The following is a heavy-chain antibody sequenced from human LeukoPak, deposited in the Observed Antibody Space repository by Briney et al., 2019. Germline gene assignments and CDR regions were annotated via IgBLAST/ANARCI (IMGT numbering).Heavy chain of an antibody. V-gene: IGHV3-53*01. CDR3: ARVYYGSGSLYYYYYYMDV. D-gene: IGHD3-10*01. CDR1: GFTVSRNY. CDR2: IYSTGRT. J-gene: IGHJ6*03. Sequence: GGSLRLSCAASGFTVSRNYMSWVRQAPGKGLEWVSVIYSTGRTYYADSVKGRFTISRDDSKNTLYLQMNGLGAEDTAVYYCARVYYGSGSLYYYYYYMDVWGKGTTVTISS.